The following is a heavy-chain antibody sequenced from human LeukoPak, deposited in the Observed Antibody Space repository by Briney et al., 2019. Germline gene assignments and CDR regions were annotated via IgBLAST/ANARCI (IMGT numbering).Heavy chain of an antibody. Sequence: SETLSLTCTVSGGSISSYYWSWIRQPPGKGLEWIGYIYYSGSTNYNPSLKSRVTISVDTSKNQFPLKLSSVTAADTAVYYCARDSPYSSGWGEGRYFDLWGRGTLVTVSS. J-gene: IGHJ2*01. CDR1: GGSISSYY. D-gene: IGHD6-19*01. CDR2: IYYSGST. V-gene: IGHV4-59*01. CDR3: ARDSPYSSGWGEGRYFDL.